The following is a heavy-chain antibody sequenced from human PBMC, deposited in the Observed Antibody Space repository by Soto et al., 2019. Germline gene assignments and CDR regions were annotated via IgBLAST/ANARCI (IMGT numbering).Heavy chain of an antibody. D-gene: IGHD6-19*01. Sequence: VQLVESGGGVVQPGRSLRLSCAASGFTFSDYAMHWVRQAPGEGLEWVAVVSHDGRNTHYADSVKGRFTISRDSSKNTVSLEMTSVRAEDTAVYYCAKGGRQWLVTSDFNYWGQGARFTVSS. V-gene: IGHV3-30*18. J-gene: IGHJ4*02. CDR2: VSHDGRNT. CDR1: GFTFSDYA. CDR3: AKGGRQWLVTSDFNY.